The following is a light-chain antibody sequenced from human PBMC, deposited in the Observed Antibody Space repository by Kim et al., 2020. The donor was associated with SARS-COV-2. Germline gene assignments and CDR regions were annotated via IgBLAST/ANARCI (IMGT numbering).Light chain of an antibody. J-gene: IGLJ2*01. CDR2: DKT. CDR1: TSNIGAGYD. Sequence: RVTITCAGSTSNIGAGYDIHWYQEIPGDAPKLLKKDKTNRPSGVPDRFSGSQSGASASLAITGLKADDEADYYCQSFNNGLSGVIIGGGTQLTVL. V-gene: IGLV1-40*03. CDR3: QSFNNGLSGVI.